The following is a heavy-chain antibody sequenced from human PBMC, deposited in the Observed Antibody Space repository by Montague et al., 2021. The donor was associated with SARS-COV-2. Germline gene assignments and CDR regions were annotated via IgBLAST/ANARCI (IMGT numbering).Heavy chain of an antibody. CDR3: AREVDNYFGY. CDR2: TYYTSKWYN. Sequence: CAISGDSVSNNRAAWNWVRQSPSRGLEWLGRTYYTSKWYNDYALFVKSRITINPDTSKNQVSLRLSSVTPEDTAIYFCAREVDNYFGYWGQGTLVTVSS. J-gene: IGHJ4*02. D-gene: IGHD3-9*01. V-gene: IGHV6-1*01. CDR1: GDSVSNNRAA.